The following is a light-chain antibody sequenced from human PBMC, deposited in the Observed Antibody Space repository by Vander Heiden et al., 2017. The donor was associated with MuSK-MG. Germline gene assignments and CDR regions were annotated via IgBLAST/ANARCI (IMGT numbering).Light chain of an antibody. CDR3: QAWDSSTVV. J-gene: IGLJ2*01. Sequence: SYELTQPPSVSVSPGPTASITCSGDKLGDKYACWYQQKPGQSPVLVIYQDSKRTSGIPGRFSGSNSGNTATLTISGTQALDEADYDCQAWDSSTVVFGGGTKLTVL. V-gene: IGLV3-1*01. CDR2: QDS. CDR1: KLGDKY.